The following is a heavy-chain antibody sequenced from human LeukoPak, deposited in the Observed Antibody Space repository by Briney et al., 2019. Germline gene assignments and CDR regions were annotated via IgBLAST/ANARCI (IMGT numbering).Heavy chain of an antibody. CDR1: EYSFTNYW. D-gene: IGHD6-13*01. CDR3: ARLFYSSSWLGHLALDI. CDR2: IYPGDSDT. J-gene: IGHJ3*02. V-gene: IGHV5-51*01. Sequence: GESLKISCKGSEYSFTNYWIGWVRQMPGKGLEWMGIIYPGDSDTRYSPSFQGQVTISADKSNSTAYLHWTSLKASDTAMYYCARLFYSSSWLGHLALDIWGQGTMVTVSS.